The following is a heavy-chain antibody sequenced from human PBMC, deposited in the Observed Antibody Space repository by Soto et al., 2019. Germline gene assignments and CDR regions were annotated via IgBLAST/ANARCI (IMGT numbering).Heavy chain of an antibody. J-gene: IGHJ5*02. CDR1: GGSFSGYY. V-gene: IGHV4-34*01. CDR3: ARATLSLAGSGWFDP. CDR2: INHSGST. Sequence: ASETLSLTCAVYGGSFSGYYWSWIRQPPGKGLEWIGEINHSGSTNYNPSLKSRVTISVDTSKNQFSLKLSSVTAADTAVYYCARATLSLAGSGWFDPWGQGTLVTVSS.